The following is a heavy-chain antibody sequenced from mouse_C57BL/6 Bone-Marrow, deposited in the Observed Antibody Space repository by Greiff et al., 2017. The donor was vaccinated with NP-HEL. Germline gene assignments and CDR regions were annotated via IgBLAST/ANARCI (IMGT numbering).Heavy chain of an antibody. CDR1: GYTFTSYG. J-gene: IGHJ4*01. Sequence: EVQLQQSGAELVRPGSSVKMSCKTSGYTFTSYGINWVKQRPGQGLEWIGYIYIGNGYTEYNEKFKGKATLTSDTSSSTACMQLSSLTSEDSAIYFCASPYYYGSSYEAMDYWGQGTSVTVSS. D-gene: IGHD1-1*01. V-gene: IGHV1-58*01. CDR2: IYIGNGYT. CDR3: ASPYYYGSSYEAMDY.